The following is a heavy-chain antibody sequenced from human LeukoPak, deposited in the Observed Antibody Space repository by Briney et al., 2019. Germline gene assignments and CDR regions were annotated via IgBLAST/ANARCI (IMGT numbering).Heavy chain of an antibody. CDR3: ARRVRGVINPYFFDY. CDR1: GFTFSSYS. Sequence: GGSLRLSCAASGFTFSSYSMNWVRQAPGKGLEWVSYISSSGSTIYYADSVKGRFTISRDNAKNSVYLQINSLRAEDTAVYYCARRVRGVINPYFFDYWGQGTLVTVSS. V-gene: IGHV3-48*04. D-gene: IGHD3-10*01. J-gene: IGHJ4*02. CDR2: ISSSGSTI.